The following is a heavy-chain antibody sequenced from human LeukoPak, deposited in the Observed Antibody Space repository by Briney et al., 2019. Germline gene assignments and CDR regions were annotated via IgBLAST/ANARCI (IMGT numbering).Heavy chain of an antibody. D-gene: IGHD2-2*01. CDR2: IYYSGST. J-gene: IGHJ5*02. CDR3: AANIVVVPAAPRAFSNWGFDP. Sequence: PSETLSLTCTVSGGSISSYYWSWIRQPPGKGLEWIGYIYYSGSTNYNPSLKSRVTISVDTSKNQFSLKLSSVTAADTAVYYCAANIVVVPAAPRAFSNWGFDPWGQGTLVTVSS. V-gene: IGHV4-59*01. CDR1: GGSISSYY.